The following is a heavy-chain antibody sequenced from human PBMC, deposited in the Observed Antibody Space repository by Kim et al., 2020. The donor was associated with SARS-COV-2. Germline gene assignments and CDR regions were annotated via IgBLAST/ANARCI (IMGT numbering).Heavy chain of an antibody. J-gene: IGHJ1*01. CDR3: ARGAPGH. CDR2: INHSGST. CDR1: GGSFSGFQ. Sequence: SETLSLTCAVYGGSFSGFQCTWSCLTPGKGQELIGEINHSGSTNSNPSLKIRVGMSVDTSKNQFSLRLTYVTAADTAVYYCARGAPGHWGQGTLGTVSS. V-gene: IGHV4-34*01.